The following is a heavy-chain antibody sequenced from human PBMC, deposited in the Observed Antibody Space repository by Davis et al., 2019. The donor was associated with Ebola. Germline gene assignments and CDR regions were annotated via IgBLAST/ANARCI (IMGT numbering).Heavy chain of an antibody. Sequence: GESLKISCAASGLPFSSSALTWVRQAHGKGLEWVSTISGSGRKAFYADSVRGRFSISRDNSKNTLYLQMNTVRNDDTARYYCAQLESSWDVDLVVAATPDAFHLWGQGTMVTVSS. V-gene: IGHV3-23*01. CDR2: ISGSGRKA. J-gene: IGHJ3*01. D-gene: IGHD2-15*01. CDR1: GLPFSSSA. CDR3: AQLESSWDVDLVVAATPDAFHL.